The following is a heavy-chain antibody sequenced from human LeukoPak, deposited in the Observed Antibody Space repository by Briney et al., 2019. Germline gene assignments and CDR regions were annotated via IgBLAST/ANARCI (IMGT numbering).Heavy chain of an antibody. D-gene: IGHD3-10*01. CDR3: ARDGLTYYYGSGYVFSNWFDP. Sequence: VASVKVSCKAFVYTFTGYWMHWVRQAPGQGPEWMGVISPSGGSTIYAQKFKGRVTLTRDMSTSTDYLELSSLRSEDTAVYYCARDGLTYYYGSGYVFSNWFDPWGQGTLVTVSS. CDR2: ISPSGGST. J-gene: IGHJ5*02. V-gene: IGHV1-46*01. CDR1: VYTFTGYW.